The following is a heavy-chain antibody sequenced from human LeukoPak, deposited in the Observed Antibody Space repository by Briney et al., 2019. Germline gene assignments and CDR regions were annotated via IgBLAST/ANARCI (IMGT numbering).Heavy chain of an antibody. CDR3: ARVARGIYYYDSSGYPYYMDV. Sequence: SETLSLTCTVSGYFIRSGFYWGWIRQPPGKGLEWIGSFYHSGSTYYNPSLKSRVTISVDTSKNQFSLKLSSVTAADTAVYYCARVARGIYYYDSSGYPYYMDVWGKGTTVTVSS. V-gene: IGHV4-38-2*02. J-gene: IGHJ6*03. D-gene: IGHD3-22*01. CDR2: FYHSGST. CDR1: GYFIRSGFY.